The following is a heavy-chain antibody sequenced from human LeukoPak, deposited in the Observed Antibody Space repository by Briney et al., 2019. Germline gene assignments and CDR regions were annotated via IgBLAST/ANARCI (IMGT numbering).Heavy chain of an antibody. CDR2: TYYRSKWYN. V-gene: IGHV6-1*01. J-gene: IGHJ5*02. Sequence: SQTLSLTCAISGDSVSSNSAAWNWIRQSPSRGLEWLGRTYYRSKWYNDYAVSVKSRITINPDTSKNQFSLQLNSVTPEDTAVYYCARARWLLFERGPVRQSGYNWFDPWGQGTLVTVSS. CDR1: GDSVSSNSAA. CDR3: ARARWLLFERGPVRQSGYNWFDP. D-gene: IGHD5-12*01.